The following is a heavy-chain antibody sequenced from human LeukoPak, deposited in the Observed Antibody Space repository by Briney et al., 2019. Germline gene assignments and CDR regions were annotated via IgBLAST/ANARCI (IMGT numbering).Heavy chain of an antibody. D-gene: IGHD2-21*02. CDR3: AKATDFTYCGGDCYQGYYFDS. V-gene: IGHV3-9*03. Sequence: GGSLRLSCAASGFTFDDYAMHWVRQAPGEGLEWVSGISWNSGSVVYANSVKGRFTISRDNAKNSLYLQMNSLSAEDMALYYCAKATDFTYCGGDCYQGYYFDSWGQGTLVTVSS. CDR2: ISWNSGSV. CDR1: GFTFDDYA. J-gene: IGHJ4*02.